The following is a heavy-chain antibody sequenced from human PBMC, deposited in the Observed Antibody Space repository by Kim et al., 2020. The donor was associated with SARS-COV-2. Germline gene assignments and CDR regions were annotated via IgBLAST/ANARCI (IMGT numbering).Heavy chain of an antibody. CDR3: AKAPDNGDYYY. J-gene: IGHJ4*02. D-gene: IGHD4-17*01. Sequence: GGSLRLSCAASGFIFRNYGMHWVRQAPGKGLEWVAVIWYDGSNKYYADSVKGRFTISRDNSKNTLYLQMNSLRAEDTAVYYCAKAPDNGDYYYWGQGTLVTVSS. V-gene: IGHV3-33*06. CDR2: IWYDGSNK. CDR1: GFIFRNYG.